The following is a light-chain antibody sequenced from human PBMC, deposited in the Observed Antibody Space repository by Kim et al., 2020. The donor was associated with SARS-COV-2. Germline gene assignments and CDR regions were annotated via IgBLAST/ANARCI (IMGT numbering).Light chain of an antibody. CDR2: GKN. Sequence: VALGQTVRITCQGDSLRSYYTTWYQQKPGQAPIVVVYGKNNRPSGIPDRFSGSSSGNTASLTITGTQAGDDADYYCNSRDNNDNVLFGGGTQLTVL. V-gene: IGLV3-19*01. J-gene: IGLJ2*01. CDR1: SLRSYY. CDR3: NSRDNNDNVL.